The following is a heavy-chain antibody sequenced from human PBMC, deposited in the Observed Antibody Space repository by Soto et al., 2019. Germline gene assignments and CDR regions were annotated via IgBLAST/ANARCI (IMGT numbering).Heavy chain of an antibody. CDR1: GTSVSTGNW. Sequence: SETLSLTCNVSGTSVSTGNWLSWVRQPPGKGLEWIAEIYLNGATNFGSTNYNPSLKSRVTVSIDEFKNQFSLSLSSVNAADTAVYYCARGTRSYFAQLPQWGQGTMVTGS. D-gene: IGHD1-26*01. CDR3: ARGTRSYFAQLPQ. V-gene: IGHV4-4*02. J-gene: IGHJ1*01. CDR2: IYLNGATNFGST.